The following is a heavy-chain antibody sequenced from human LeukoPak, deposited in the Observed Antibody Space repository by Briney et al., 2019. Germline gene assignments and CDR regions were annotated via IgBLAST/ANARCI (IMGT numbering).Heavy chain of an antibody. D-gene: IGHD2-15*01. CDR2: INAGNGNT. CDR3: ARVVVAATLVAPFDY. J-gene: IGHJ4*02. Sequence: ASVKVSCKASGYTFTSYAMHWVRQAPGRRLEWMGWINAGNGNTKYSQKFQGRVTITRDTSASTAYMELSSLRSEDTAVYYCARVVVAATLVAPFDYWGQGTLVTVSS. V-gene: IGHV1-3*01. CDR1: GYTFTSYA.